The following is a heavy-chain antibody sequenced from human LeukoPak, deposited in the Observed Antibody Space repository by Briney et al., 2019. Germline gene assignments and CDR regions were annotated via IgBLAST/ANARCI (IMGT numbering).Heavy chain of an antibody. Sequence: GGSLRLSCAASGFTFSDYYMTWIRQAPGKGLEWLSYISGTSSPTNYADSVKGRFTISRDNAENSLYLQMNSLRAEDTAVYYCARVGLTTAAGTYDYWGQGTLVTVPS. CDR1: GFTFSDYY. CDR3: ARVGLTTAAGTYDY. CDR2: ISGTSSPT. J-gene: IGHJ4*02. D-gene: IGHD6-13*01. V-gene: IGHV3-11*06.